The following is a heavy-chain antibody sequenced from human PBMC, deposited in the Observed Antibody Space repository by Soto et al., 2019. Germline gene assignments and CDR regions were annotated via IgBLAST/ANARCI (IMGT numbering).Heavy chain of an antibody. J-gene: IGHJ4*02. CDR3: ARCMVVTAVDY. Sequence: QITLKESGPTLVKPTQTLTLTCTFSGFSLSTSGVDVGWIRQPPGKALEWLALIYWDDDKRYSPSLKSRLTITKDTSKNQVVLTMTNMDPVDTATYYCARCMVVTAVDYWGQGTLVTVSS. D-gene: IGHD2-21*02. CDR1: GFSLSTSGVD. V-gene: IGHV2-5*02. CDR2: IYWDDDK.